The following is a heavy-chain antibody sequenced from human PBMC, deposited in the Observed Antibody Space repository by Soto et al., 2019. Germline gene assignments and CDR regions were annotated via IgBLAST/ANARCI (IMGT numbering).Heavy chain of an antibody. CDR3: ASFLGYCSGGSCYRTYAFDI. V-gene: IGHV1-8*01. Sequence: ASVKVSCKASGYTFTSYDINWVRQATGQGLEWVGWMNPNSGNTGYAQKFQGRVTMTRNTSISTAYMELSSLRSEDTAVYYCASFLGYCSGGSCYRTYAFDIWGQGTMVTVSS. J-gene: IGHJ3*02. CDR1: GYTFTSYD. CDR2: MNPNSGNT. D-gene: IGHD2-15*01.